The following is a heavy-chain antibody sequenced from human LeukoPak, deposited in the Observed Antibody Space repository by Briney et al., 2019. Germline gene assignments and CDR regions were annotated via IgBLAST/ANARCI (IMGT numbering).Heavy chain of an antibody. V-gene: IGHV3-33*01. CDR2: IRSDGSNT. CDR3: ARGGRGIGY. CDR1: GFTFSTYG. D-gene: IGHD3-10*01. Sequence: GGSLRLSCAASGFTFSTYGMHWVRQAPGKGLEWVAVIRSDGSNTYSADSVRGRFTISRDNSKNTLFLQMSSLTAEDTAVYYCARGGRGIGYWGQGTLVTVSS. J-gene: IGHJ4*02.